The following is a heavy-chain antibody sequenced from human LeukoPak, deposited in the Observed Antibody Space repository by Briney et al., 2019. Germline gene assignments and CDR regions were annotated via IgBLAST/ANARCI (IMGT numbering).Heavy chain of an antibody. V-gene: IGHV4-59*01. D-gene: IGHD4-17*01. J-gene: IGHJ4*02. Sequence: SETLSLTCTVSGGSINNYYWSWIRQPPGKGLEWIAYINYSGSTNYNPSLRSRVIISLDTSKNQFSLKLTSVTAADTAVYYCARGPHGDYPGFAYWGQGSLVTVSS. CDR1: GGSINNYY. CDR2: INYSGST. CDR3: ARGPHGDYPGFAY.